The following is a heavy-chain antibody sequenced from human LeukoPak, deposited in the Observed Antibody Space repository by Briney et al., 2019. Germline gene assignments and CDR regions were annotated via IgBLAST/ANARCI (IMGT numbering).Heavy chain of an antibody. J-gene: IGHJ5*02. CDR1: GFTFSSYA. V-gene: IGHV3-23*01. D-gene: IGHD2-2*01. CDR3: AKDQYQLPRGWFDP. CDR2: ISGSGGST. Sequence: PGGSLRLSCAASGFTFSSYAMSWVRQAPGKGLEWVSAISGSGGSTYYADSVKGRFTISGDNSKNTLYLQMNSLRAEDTAVYYCAKDQYQLPRGWFDPWGQGTLVTVSS.